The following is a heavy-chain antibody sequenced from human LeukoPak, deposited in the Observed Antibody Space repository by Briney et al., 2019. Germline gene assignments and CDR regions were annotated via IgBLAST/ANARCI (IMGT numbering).Heavy chain of an antibody. CDR3: ARVYCSSTSCYPEYFQH. Sequence: ASVKVSCKASGYTFTSYRISWVRQAPGQGLEWMGWISAYNGNTNYAQKLQGRVTMTTDTSTSTAYMELRSLRSDDTAVYYCARVYCSSTSCYPEYFQHWGQGTLVAVSS. V-gene: IGHV1-18*01. J-gene: IGHJ1*01. D-gene: IGHD2-2*01. CDR1: GYTFTSYR. CDR2: ISAYNGNT.